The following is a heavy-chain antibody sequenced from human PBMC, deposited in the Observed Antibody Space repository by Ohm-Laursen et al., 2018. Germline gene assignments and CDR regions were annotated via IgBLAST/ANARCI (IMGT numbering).Heavy chain of an antibody. CDR3: ARLNKDVYSGIAFDI. CDR2: TVLDDDK. D-gene: IGHD5-24*01. Sequence: TQTLTLTCTFSGFSLNTGGMCVNWIRQPPVKALEWLARTVLDDDKYYSTSLKTRLTISKDTSKNQVVLTMTNMDPVDTATYYCARLNKDVYSGIAFDIWGQGTVVTVSS. J-gene: IGHJ3*02. V-gene: IGHV2-70*11. CDR1: GFSLNTGGMC.